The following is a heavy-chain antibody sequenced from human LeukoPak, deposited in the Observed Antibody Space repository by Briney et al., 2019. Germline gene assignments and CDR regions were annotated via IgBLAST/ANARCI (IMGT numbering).Heavy chain of an antibody. CDR3: AKDLYSSWLDY. D-gene: IGHD6-13*01. V-gene: IGHV3-33*06. J-gene: IGHJ4*02. Sequence: PGRSLRLSCAASGFTFSSYGMHWVRQAPGKGLGWVAVIWYDGSNKYYADSVKGRFTISRDNSKNTLYLQMNSLRAEDTAVYYCAKDLYSSWLDYWGQGTLVTVSS. CDR2: IWYDGSNK. CDR1: GFTFSSYG.